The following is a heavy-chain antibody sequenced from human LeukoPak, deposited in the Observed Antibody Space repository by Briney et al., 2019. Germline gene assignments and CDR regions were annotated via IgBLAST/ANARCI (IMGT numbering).Heavy chain of an antibody. CDR1: GGSFSGYY. V-gene: IGHV4-34*01. J-gene: IGHJ4*02. CDR3: ARGTRYSGSYYDY. D-gene: IGHD1-26*01. CDR2: INHSGST. Sequence: SETLSLTCAVYGGSFSGYYWSWIRQPPGKGLEWIGEINHSGSTNYNPFLKSRVTISVDTSKNQFSLKLSSVTAADTAVYYCARGTRYSGSYYDYWGQGTLVTVSS.